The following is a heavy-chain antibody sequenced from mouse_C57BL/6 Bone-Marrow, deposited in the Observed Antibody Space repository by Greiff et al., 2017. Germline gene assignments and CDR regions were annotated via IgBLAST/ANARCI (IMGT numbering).Heavy chain of an antibody. CDR3: ARSKNWDSWCAY. J-gene: IGHJ3*01. V-gene: IGHV1-54*01. Sequence: VQLQQSGAELVRPGTSVKVSCKASGYAFTNYLIEWVKQRPGQGLAWIGVFNPGSGGTNYNEKFKGKATLTADKSSSTAYMQLSSLTSEDSAVYCCARSKNWDSWCAYWGQGTLVTVSA. CDR1: GYAFTNYL. CDR2: FNPGSGGT. D-gene: IGHD4-1*01.